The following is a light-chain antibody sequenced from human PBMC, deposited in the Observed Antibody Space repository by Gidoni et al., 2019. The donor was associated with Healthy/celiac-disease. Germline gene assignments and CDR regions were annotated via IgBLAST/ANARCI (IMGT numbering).Light chain of an antibody. J-gene: IGKJ4*01. CDR1: QSISSY. CDR2: DAS. CDR3: QQSNSTPPT. Sequence: PPSLSASVGERVTITCRASQSISSYLDWYQQKPGKAPRLLIYDASSMQSGIPSRFSGSGSGTDFTLTISSLEPEDFAAYYCQQSNSTPPTFGEGTRVEIK. V-gene: IGKV1-39*01.